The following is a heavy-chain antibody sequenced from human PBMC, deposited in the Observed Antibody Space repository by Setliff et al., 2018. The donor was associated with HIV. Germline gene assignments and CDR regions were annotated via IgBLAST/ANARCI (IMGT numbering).Heavy chain of an antibody. Sequence: GGSLRLSCAASGFTFSSYGMHWVRQAPGKGLEWVAVIWYDGSNKYYADSVKGRFTISRDNSKDTLHLQMNSLRAEDTAVYYCAKDRSYLGGGMDVWGQGTTVTVS. CDR2: IWYDGSNK. J-gene: IGHJ6*02. D-gene: IGHD3-16*01. CDR1: GFTFSSYG. CDR3: AKDRSYLGGGMDV. V-gene: IGHV3-33*06.